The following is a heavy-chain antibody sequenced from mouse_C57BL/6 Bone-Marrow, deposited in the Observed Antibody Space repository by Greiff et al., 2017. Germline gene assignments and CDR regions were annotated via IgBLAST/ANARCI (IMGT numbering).Heavy chain of an antibody. D-gene: IGHD2-5*01. CDR2: IYPGSGST. Sequence: QVQLQQPGAELVKPGASVKMSCKASGYTFTSYWLTWVKQRPGQGLEWIGDIYPGSGSTNYNEKFKSKATLTVDTASSTAYMQLSSLTSEDSAVYYCATYYSNYEDYWGQGTTRTVSS. CDR1: GYTFTSYW. J-gene: IGHJ2*01. CDR3: ATYYSNYEDY. V-gene: IGHV1-55*01.